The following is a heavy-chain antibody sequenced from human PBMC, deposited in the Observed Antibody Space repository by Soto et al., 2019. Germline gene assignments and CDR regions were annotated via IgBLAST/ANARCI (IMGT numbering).Heavy chain of an antibody. J-gene: IGHJ3*02. CDR2: TYYRSKWYN. CDR1: RDSVSMNSAA. Sequence: QSRSLTCGNSRDSVSMNSAAWNWIRQSPSRGLEWLGRTYYRSKWYNDYAVSVKSRITINPDTSKNQFSLQLTSVTPEDTAVYYCARVTIRVRRAAFDIWGQGTMVTVSS. D-gene: IGHD3-10*01. CDR3: ARVTIRVRRAAFDI. V-gene: IGHV6-1*01.